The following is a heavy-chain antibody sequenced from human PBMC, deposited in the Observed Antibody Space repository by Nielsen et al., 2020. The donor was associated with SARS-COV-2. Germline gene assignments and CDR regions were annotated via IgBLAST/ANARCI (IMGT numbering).Heavy chain of an antibody. CDR2: VYYSGST. J-gene: IGHJ3*02. Sequence: SETLSLTCTVSGGSISSGGYYWSWILQNPGKGLEWTGYVYYSGSTYNNPSIKRRVTISVDTSKNQFSLKLSSVTAADTAVYYCARDQKRITIFGVAVQAFDIWGQGTMVTVSS. V-gene: IGHV4-31*03. CDR1: GGSISSGGYY. CDR3: ARDQKRITIFGVAVQAFDI. D-gene: IGHD3-3*01.